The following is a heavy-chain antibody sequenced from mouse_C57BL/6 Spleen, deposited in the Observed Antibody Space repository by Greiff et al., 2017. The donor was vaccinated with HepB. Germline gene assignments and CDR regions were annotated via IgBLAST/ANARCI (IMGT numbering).Heavy chain of an antibody. Sequence: VQLQQSGAELVKPGASVKLSCTASGFNIKDYYMHWVKQRTEQGLEWIGRIDPEDGDTKYAPKFQGKATITADTSSNTAYLQLSSLTSEDTAVYYCASYYYGSSDYFDYWGQGTTLTVSS. CDR2: IDPEDGDT. CDR3: ASYYYGSSDYFDY. D-gene: IGHD1-1*01. V-gene: IGHV14-2*01. J-gene: IGHJ2*01. CDR1: GFNIKDYY.